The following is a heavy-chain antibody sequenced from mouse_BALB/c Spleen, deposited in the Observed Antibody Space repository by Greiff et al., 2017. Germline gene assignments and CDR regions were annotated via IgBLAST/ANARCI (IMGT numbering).Heavy chain of an antibody. Sequence: VKLMESGPGLVQPSQSLSITCTVSGFSLTSYGVHWVRQSPGKGLEWLGVIWSGGSTDYNAAFISRLSISTDNSKSQVFFKMNSLQANDTAIYYCARNPLALYYALDYWGQGTSVTVSS. CDR3: ARNPLALYYALDY. CDR1: GFSLTSYG. V-gene: IGHV2-2*02. D-gene: IGHD1-3*01. J-gene: IGHJ4*01. CDR2: IWSGGST.